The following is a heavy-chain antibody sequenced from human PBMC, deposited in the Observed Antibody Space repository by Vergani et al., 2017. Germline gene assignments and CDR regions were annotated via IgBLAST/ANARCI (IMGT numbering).Heavy chain of an antibody. J-gene: IGHJ4*02. CDR1: GYSFTSYW. Sequence: EVQLVQSGAEVKKPGESLKISCKGSGYSFTSYWIGWVRQMPGKGLEWMGIIYPGDSDTRYSPSFQGQVTISADKSISTAYLQWSSLEASDTAMYYCAGHEAQAEYSSGWYVWGQGTLVTVSS. D-gene: IGHD6-19*01. CDR2: IYPGDSDT. V-gene: IGHV5-51*01. CDR3: AGHEAQAEYSSGWYV.